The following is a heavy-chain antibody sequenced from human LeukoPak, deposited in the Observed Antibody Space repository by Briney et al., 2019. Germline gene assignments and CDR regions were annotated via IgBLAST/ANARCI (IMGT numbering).Heavy chain of an antibody. J-gene: IGHJ4*02. D-gene: IGHD4-17*01. V-gene: IGHV3-23*01. CDR3: ARDYADYVGYFFFDY. CDR1: GFTFNNYA. CDR2: ISGGGETT. Sequence: SGGSLRLSCAASGFTFNNYAMNWVRQAPGKGLEWVSSISGGGETTYYEDSAKGRFTISRDNSQNTLYLQMNSLRAEDTAVYYCARDYADYVGYFFFDYWGQGTLVTVSS.